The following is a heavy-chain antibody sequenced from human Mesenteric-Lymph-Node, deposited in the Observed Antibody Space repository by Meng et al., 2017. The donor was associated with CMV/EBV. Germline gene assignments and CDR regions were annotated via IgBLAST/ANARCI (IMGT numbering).Heavy chain of an antibody. V-gene: IGHV4-38-2*02. Sequence: SETLSLTCTVSGYSISSDYYWGWIRQPSGKGLEWIGSIYHSGSTYYNPSLKSRATISVDTSKNQFSLKLSSVTAADTAVYYCARGSGQSSYYYYYYGMDVWGQGTTVTVSS. D-gene: IGHD3-10*01. CDR1: GYSISSDYY. CDR2: IYHSGST. J-gene: IGHJ6*02. CDR3: ARGSGQSSYYYYYYGMDV.